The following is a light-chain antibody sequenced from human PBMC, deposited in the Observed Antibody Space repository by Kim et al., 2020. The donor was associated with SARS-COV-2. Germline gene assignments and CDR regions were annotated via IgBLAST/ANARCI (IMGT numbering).Light chain of an antibody. CDR3: QAWDRSTAV. V-gene: IGLV3-1*01. CDR2: QET. CDR1: KLGDKN. Sequence: SYELTQPPSVSVSPGQTASITCSGDKLGDKNAFWYQQKPGHSPVLVIYQETKRPSGIPERFSGSNSANTATLTIRGTQAMDEADYYCQAWDRSTAVFGGG. J-gene: IGLJ2*01.